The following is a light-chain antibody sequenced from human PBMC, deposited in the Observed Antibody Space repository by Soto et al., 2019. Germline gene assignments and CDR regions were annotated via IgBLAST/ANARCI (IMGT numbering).Light chain of an antibody. V-gene: IGLV7-46*01. CDR3: LFSYGGPRV. CDR1: TGDVTSGHF. Sequence: AVVTQESSLTVSPGGTVTLTCGSSTGDVTSGHFPYWFQQKPGQAPRALIYETSNRHPWTPARFSGSLLGGKAALTLSGAQPEDEADYYCLFSYGGPRVFGGGTKLTVL. CDR2: ETS. J-gene: IGLJ3*02.